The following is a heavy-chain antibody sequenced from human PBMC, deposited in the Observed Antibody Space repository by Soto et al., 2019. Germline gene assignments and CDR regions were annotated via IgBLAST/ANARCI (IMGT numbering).Heavy chain of an antibody. CDR2: ITANGGST. CDR3: ASLGVGDWANYYYYYGMDV. CDR1: GFTFSVYA. Sequence: WGSLRLSCAATGFTFSVYAMTWVRQAPGKGLEWVSAITANGGSTYSADSVKGRFTISRDNSKNTLFLQMNSLRAEDTAVYYCASLGVGDWANYYYYYGMDVWGQGTTVTVSS. D-gene: IGHD2-21*02. V-gene: IGHV3-23*01. J-gene: IGHJ6*02.